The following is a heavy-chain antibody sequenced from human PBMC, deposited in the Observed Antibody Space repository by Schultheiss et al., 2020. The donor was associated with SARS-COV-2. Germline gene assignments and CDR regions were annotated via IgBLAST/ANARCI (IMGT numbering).Heavy chain of an antibody. Sequence: GGSLRLSCAASGFTFTNAWMNWVRQAPGKGLEWVGRIKSKTDGGTTDYAAPVKGRFTISRDDSKNTLYLQMNSLKTEDTAVYYCTSHSINYDILTGWAAFDIWRQGTMVTVSS. D-gene: IGHD3-9*01. CDR3: TSHSINYDILTGWAAFDI. J-gene: IGHJ3*02. V-gene: IGHV3-15*07. CDR1: GFTFTNAW. CDR2: IKSKTDGGTT.